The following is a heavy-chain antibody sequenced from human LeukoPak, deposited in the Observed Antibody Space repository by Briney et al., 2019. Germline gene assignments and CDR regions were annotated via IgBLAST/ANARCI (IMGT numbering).Heavy chain of an antibody. V-gene: IGHV1-3*01. D-gene: IGHD6-19*01. CDR1: GYTFTSYA. CDR3: ARGIAVAVWNAFDI. J-gene: IGHJ3*02. Sequence: APVKVSCKASGYTFTSYAMHWVRQAPGQRLEWMGWINAGNGNTKYSQRFQGRVTITRDTSASTAYMELSSLRSEDTAVYYCARGIAVAVWNAFDIWGQGTMVTVSS. CDR2: INAGNGNT.